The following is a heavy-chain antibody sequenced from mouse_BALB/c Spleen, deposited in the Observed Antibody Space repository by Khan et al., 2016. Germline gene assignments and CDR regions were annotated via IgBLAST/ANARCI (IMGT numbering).Heavy chain of an antibody. V-gene: IGHV4-1*02. Sequence: EVKLLESGGGLVQPGGSLKLSCAASGFDFSRYWMSWVRQAPGKGLEWIGEINPDSSTINYTPSLKDKFIISRDNAKNTLYLQMSKVRSADTARYYCTGLHYYGCVAYWGQGTLVTVSA. CDR1: GFDFSRYW. CDR2: INPDSSTI. J-gene: IGHJ3*01. D-gene: IGHD1-2*01. CDR3: TGLHYYGCVAY.